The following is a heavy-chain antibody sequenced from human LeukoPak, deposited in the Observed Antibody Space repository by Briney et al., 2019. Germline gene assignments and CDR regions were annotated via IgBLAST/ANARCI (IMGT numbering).Heavy chain of an antibody. D-gene: IGHD1-26*01. J-gene: IGHJ5*02. V-gene: IGHV6-1*01. CDR2: TYYRSKWYN. CDR1: GDSVSSNSAA. Sequence: SQTLSLTCAISGDSVSSNSAAWIRIRQSPSRGLEWLGRTYYRSKWYNDYAVSVKSRITITPDTSKSQFALQLNSVTPEDTAVYYCAREGEVGTTWSWFDPWGQGTLVTVSS. CDR3: AREGEVGTTWSWFDP.